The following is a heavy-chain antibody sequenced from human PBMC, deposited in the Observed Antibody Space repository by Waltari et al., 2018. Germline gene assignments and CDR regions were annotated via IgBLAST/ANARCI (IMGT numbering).Heavy chain of an antibody. V-gene: IGHV1-18*01. Sequence: QVQLVQSGGEVKKPGASVKVSCTASGYPFTSYGISWVRQAPGQGLEWMGWIRVDNGNTNYAQHLQGRVTMTADTSTSTAYMELRSLRSDDTAVYYCARPSLGQYYYYGMEVWGQGTAVTVSS. CDR1: GYPFTSYG. D-gene: IGHD7-27*01. J-gene: IGHJ6*02. CDR3: ARPSLGQYYYYGMEV. CDR2: IRVDNGNT.